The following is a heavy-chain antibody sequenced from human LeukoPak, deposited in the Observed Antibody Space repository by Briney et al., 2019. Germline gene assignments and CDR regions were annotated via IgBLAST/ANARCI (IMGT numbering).Heavy chain of an antibody. CDR3: ATSFGYDSSGYYFYYFDY. J-gene: IGHJ4*02. D-gene: IGHD3-22*01. Sequence: ASVKVSCKASGYTFTSYGISWVRQAPGQGLEWMGWISAYNGNTNYAQKLQGRVTMTTDTSTSTAYMELSSLRSEDTAVYYCATSFGYDSSGYYFYYFDYWGQGTLVTVSS. CDR2: ISAYNGNT. V-gene: IGHV1-18*01. CDR1: GYTFTSYG.